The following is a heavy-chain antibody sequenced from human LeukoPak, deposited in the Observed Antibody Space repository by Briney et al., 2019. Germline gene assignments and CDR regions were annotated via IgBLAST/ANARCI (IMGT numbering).Heavy chain of an antibody. D-gene: IGHD3-3*01. V-gene: IGHV3-7*01. Sequence: GGSLRLSCAASGFTFSSYWMNWARQAPGKGLEWVASINHNGNVNYYVDSVKGRFTISRDNAKNSLYLQMSSLRAEDTAVYYCATDRGWRTSGYYLYYFEYWGQGTLVTYSS. CDR1: GFTFSSYW. J-gene: IGHJ4*02. CDR2: INHNGNVN. CDR3: ATDRGWRTSGYYLYYFEY.